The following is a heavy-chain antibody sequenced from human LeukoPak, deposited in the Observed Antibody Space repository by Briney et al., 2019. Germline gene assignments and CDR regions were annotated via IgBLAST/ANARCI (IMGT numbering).Heavy chain of an antibody. CDR3: ARDVVVVVAATRSNWFDP. V-gene: IGHV1-18*01. CDR2: ISACNGNT. J-gene: IGHJ5*02. Sequence: ASVKVSCKASGYTFTSYGISWVRQAPGQGLEWMGWISACNGNTNYAQKLQGRVTMTTDTSTSTAYMELRSLRSDDTAVYYCARDVVVVVAATRSNWFDPWGQGTLVTVSS. CDR1: GYTFTSYG. D-gene: IGHD2-15*01.